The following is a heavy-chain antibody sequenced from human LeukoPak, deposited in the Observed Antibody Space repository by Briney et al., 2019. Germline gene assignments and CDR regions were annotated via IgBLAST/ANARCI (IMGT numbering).Heavy chain of an antibody. CDR2: IQGDGSEK. J-gene: IGHJ3*02. Sequence: GGSLRLSCAASGFNFSRFDMSWVRQTPGKGLEWVSYIQGDGSEKNYVDSVKGRFTISRDNADNTMYLQMTSLRAEDTAVYYCARDWCSGCYTGKPIDIWGQGTMVTVSS. CDR3: ARDWCSGCYTGKPIDI. CDR1: GFNFSRFD. V-gene: IGHV3-7*01. D-gene: IGHD3-22*01.